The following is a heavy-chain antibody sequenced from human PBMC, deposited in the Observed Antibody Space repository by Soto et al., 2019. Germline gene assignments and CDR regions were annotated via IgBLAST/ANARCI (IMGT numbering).Heavy chain of an antibody. CDR3: ARIRTYYYSSGSLNH. J-gene: IGHJ5*02. CDR2: INPNNGDT. CDR1: GYTFTGLY. D-gene: IGHD3-22*01. V-gene: IGHV1-2*02. Sequence: ASVKVSCKASGYTFTGLYLHWVRRAPGQGLEWMGWINPNNGDTNYAQGFQGRVIMTRDTSITTAYMEVSRLRSDDTAVYYCARIRTYYYSSGSLNHWGQGTQVTVSS.